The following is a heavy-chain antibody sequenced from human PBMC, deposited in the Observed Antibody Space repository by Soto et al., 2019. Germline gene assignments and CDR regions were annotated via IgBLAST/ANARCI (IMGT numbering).Heavy chain of an antibody. J-gene: IGHJ4*02. Sequence: ASVKVSCKASGYTFTSYAMHWVRQAPGQRLEWMGWINAGNGNTKYSQKFQGRVTITRDTSASTAYMELSSLRSEDTAVYYCARHGTPYDFWSGYSDATLGYWGQGTLVTVPS. V-gene: IGHV1-3*01. CDR3: ARHGTPYDFWSGYSDATLGY. CDR1: GYTFTSYA. CDR2: INAGNGNT. D-gene: IGHD3-3*01.